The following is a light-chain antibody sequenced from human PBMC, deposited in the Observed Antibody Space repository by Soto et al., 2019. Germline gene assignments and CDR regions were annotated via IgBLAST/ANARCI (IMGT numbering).Light chain of an antibody. CDR3: SSYSTTSTLV. V-gene: IGLV2-14*01. CDR2: EVN. CDR1: SSDVGGYDY. J-gene: IGLJ1*01. Sequence: QSALTQPASVSGSPGQSVTISCTGASSDVGGYDYVSWYQQHPGKAPKLILYEVNNRPSGVSNHFSGSKPGNTASLIISGLQADDEADYYCSSYSTTSTLVFGSGTKLTVL.